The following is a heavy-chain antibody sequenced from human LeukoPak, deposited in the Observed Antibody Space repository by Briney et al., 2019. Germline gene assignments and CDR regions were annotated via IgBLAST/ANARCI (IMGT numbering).Heavy chain of an antibody. CDR3: ARGITMVRGVYYYYYGMDV. V-gene: IGHV4-4*07. D-gene: IGHD3-10*01. CDR1: GGSISSYY. J-gene: IGHJ6*02. Sequence: SETLSLTCTVSGGSISSYYWSWIRQPAGKGLEWIGRIYTSGSTNYNPSLKSRVTMSVDTSKNQFTLKLSSVTAADTAVYYCARGITMVRGVYYYYYGMDVWGQGTTVTVSS. CDR2: IYTSGST.